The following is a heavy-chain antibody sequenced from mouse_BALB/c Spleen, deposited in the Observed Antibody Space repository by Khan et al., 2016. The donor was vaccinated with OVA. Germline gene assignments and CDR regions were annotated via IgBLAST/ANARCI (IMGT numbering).Heavy chain of an antibody. CDR2: IRLKSNNYAT. D-gene: IGHD2-3*01. V-gene: IGHV6-6*02. CDR3: TRPGGYYAWFAY. J-gene: IGHJ3*01. CDR1: GFTFSNFW. Sequence: EVKLEESGGGLVQPGGSMKLSCVASGFTFSNFWMNWVRQSPEKGLEWIAEIRLKSNNYATHYTEPVTGRFTISRDYTKSSAYLPMNNLIAEDTGIYYVTRPGGYYAWFAYWGQGTLVTVSA.